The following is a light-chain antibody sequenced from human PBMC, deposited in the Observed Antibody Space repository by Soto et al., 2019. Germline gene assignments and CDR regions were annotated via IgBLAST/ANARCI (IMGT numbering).Light chain of an antibody. CDR3: QQYVNSPPSWT. V-gene: IGKV3-20*01. CDR1: RSVSSSY. Sequence: ETVLTQSPGTLSLSPGERATLFCRASRSVSSSYLAWYQQKPGQAPRLLIYGASSRATGIPDRFSGSGSGTDFTLTISRLEPEDFAVHYCQQYVNSPPSWTFGQGTKVEIK. J-gene: IGKJ1*01. CDR2: GAS.